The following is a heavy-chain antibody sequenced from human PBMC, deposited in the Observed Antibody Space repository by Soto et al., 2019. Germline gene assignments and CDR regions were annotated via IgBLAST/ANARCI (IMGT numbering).Heavy chain of an antibody. D-gene: IGHD2-21*02. J-gene: IGHJ5*02. CDR2: IYYSGST. V-gene: IGHV4-39*01. CDR1: GGTLSSSSYF. CDR3: ARHPSDFWFDP. Sequence: SETLSLTCTVAGGTLSSSSYFWGWLRQPPGKGLEWIGSIYYSGSTYYNPSLKSRVTVSVGTSKNQFSLKLSSVTAADTAVYYCARHPSDFWFDPWGQGTLVTVSS.